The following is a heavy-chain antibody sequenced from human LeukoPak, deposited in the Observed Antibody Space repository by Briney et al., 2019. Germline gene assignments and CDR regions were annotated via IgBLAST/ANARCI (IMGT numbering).Heavy chain of an antibody. CDR1: GGSFSGYY. J-gene: IGHJ5*02. V-gene: IGHV4-34*01. CDR3: ARHLGRSGGSCYSCSFDP. D-gene: IGHD2-15*01. CDR2: INHSGST. Sequence: SGTLSLTCAVYGGSFSGYYWSWIRQPPGKGLEWIGEINHSGSTNYNPSLKSRVTISVDTSKNQFSLQLSSVTAADTAVYYCARHLGRSGGSCYSCSFDPWGQGTLVTVSS.